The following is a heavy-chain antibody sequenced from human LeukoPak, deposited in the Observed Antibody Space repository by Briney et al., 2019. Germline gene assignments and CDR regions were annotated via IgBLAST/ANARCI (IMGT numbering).Heavy chain of an antibody. D-gene: IGHD4-17*01. CDR3: AREKSYGGNSNAFDI. Sequence: GGSLRLSCAAFGFTFSSYSMNWVRQAPGKGLEWVSYISSSSSTIYYADSVKGRFTISRENAKNSLYLQMNSLRAGDTAVYYCAREKSYGGNSNAFDIWGQGTMVTVSS. CDR2: ISSSSSTI. J-gene: IGHJ3*02. V-gene: IGHV3-48*01. CDR1: GFTFSSYS.